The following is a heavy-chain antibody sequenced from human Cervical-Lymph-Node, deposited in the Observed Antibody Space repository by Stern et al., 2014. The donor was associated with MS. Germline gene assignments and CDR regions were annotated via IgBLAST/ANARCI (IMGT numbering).Heavy chain of an antibody. J-gene: IGHJ3*02. Sequence: QVQLQESGPGLVKPSETLSLTCTVSGGSVSSGSYYWSWIRQPPGKGLEWIGYIYYSGSTNYNPSLKSRVTISVDTSKNQFSLKLSSVTAADTAVYYCARVTMIESLYAFDIWGQGTMVTVSS. CDR3: ARVTMIESLYAFDI. CDR1: GGSVSSGSYY. V-gene: IGHV4-61*01. D-gene: IGHD3-22*01. CDR2: IYYSGST.